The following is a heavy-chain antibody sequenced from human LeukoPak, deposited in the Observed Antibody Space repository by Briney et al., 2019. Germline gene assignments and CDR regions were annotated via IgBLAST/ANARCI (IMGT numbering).Heavy chain of an antibody. CDR2: INHSGST. V-gene: IGHV4-34*01. D-gene: IGHD2-2*01. CDR3: AREVVPAAIGQRSYYYYMDV. CDR1: GGSFSGYY. J-gene: IGHJ6*03. Sequence: PSETLSLTCAVYGGSFSGYYWSWIRQPPGKGLEWIGEINHSGSTNYNPSLKSRVTISVDTSKNQFSLKLSSGTAADTAVYYCAREVVPAAIGQRSYYYYMDVWGKGTTVTVSS.